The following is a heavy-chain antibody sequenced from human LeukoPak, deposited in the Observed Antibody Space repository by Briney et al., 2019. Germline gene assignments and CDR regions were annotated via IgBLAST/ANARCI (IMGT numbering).Heavy chain of an antibody. Sequence: GGSLRLSCAASRFTFSSYSMNWVRQAPGKGLEWVSSISSSSSYIYYADSVKGRFTISRDNAKNSLYLQMNSLRAEDTAVYYCARVHDYGDYDFIFFDYWGQGTLVTVSS. CDR2: ISSSSSYI. V-gene: IGHV3-21*01. D-gene: IGHD4-17*01. CDR1: RFTFSSYS. CDR3: ARVHDYGDYDFIFFDY. J-gene: IGHJ4*02.